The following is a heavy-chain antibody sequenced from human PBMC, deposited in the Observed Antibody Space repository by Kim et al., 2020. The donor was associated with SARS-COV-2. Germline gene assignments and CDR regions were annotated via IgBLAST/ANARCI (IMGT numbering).Heavy chain of an antibody. CDR1: GGTFSSYA. CDR3: AREPLISGATTPLYNWFDP. D-gene: IGHD1-26*01. CDR2: IIPIFGTA. J-gene: IGHJ5*02. V-gene: IGHV1-69*13. Sequence: SVKVSCKASGGTFSSYAISWVRQAPGQGLEWMGGIIPIFGTANYAQKFQGRVTITADESTSTAYMELSSLRSEDTAVYYCAREPLISGATTPLYNWFDPWGQGTLVTVSS.